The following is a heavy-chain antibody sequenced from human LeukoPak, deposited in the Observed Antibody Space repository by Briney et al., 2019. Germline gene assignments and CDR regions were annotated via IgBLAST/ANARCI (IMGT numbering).Heavy chain of an antibody. Sequence: PGGSLRLSCAASGFTFSSYDMHWVRQATGKGVEWVSAIGAAGDTYYPGSVKGRFTISRENAKNSLYLQMNSLRDGDTAVYYCARGDSSYYYMDVWGKGTTVTVSS. CDR1: GFTFSSYD. CDR3: ARGDSSYYYMDV. V-gene: IGHV3-13*01. CDR2: IGAAGDT. D-gene: IGHD3-22*01. J-gene: IGHJ6*03.